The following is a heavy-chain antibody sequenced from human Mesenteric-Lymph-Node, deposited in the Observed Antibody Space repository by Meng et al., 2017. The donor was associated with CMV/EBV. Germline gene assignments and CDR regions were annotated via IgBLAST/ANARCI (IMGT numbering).Heavy chain of an antibody. CDR2: IYYSGST. J-gene: IGHJ5*02. CDR3: ARGGVLVVAQFDP. CDR1: GGSSSSGDCY. D-gene: IGHD3-22*01. V-gene: IGHV4-30-4*08. Sequence: VAGGSSSSGDCYWSWIRQPRGEGLEWIGYIYYSGSTYYNPSLKSRVTISVDTSKNQFSLKLSSVTAADTAVYYCARGGVLVVAQFDPWGQGTLVTVSS.